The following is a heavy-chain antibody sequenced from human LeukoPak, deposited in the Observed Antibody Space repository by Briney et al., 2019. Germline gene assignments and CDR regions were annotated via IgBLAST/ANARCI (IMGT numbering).Heavy chain of an antibody. CDR2: IIPIFGTA. Sequence: SVKVSCKASGGTFSSYAISWVRQAPGQGLEWMGGIIPIFGTANYAQKFQGRVTITADESTSTAYMELSSLRSEDTAVYYCASSRLTWEYGWGSYGFDYWGQGTLVTVSS. CDR1: GGTFSSYA. CDR3: ASSRLTWEYGWGSYGFDY. V-gene: IGHV1-69*01. J-gene: IGHJ4*02. D-gene: IGHD3-10*01.